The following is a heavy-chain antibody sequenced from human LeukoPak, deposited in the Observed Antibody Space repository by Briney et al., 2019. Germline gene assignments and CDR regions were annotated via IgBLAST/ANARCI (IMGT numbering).Heavy chain of an antibody. V-gene: IGHV3-23*01. CDR2: ISGSGGST. Sequence: GGSLRLSCAASGFTFSSYAMSWVRQAPGKGLKWVSAISGSGGSTYYADSVKGRFTISRDNSKNTLYLQMNSLRAEDTAVYYCAKAPWYSSSWPAENYMDVWGKGTTVTVSS. J-gene: IGHJ6*03. CDR1: GFTFSSYA. D-gene: IGHD6-13*01. CDR3: AKAPWYSSSWPAENYMDV.